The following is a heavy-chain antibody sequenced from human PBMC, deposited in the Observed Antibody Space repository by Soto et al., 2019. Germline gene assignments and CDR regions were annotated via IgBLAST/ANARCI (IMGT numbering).Heavy chain of an antibody. CDR3: AILGTYYFDNSDNYFDF. D-gene: IGHD3-22*01. J-gene: IGHJ4*02. CDR1: GGTFSSYT. Sequence: ASVKVSCKASGGTFSSYTISWVRQAPGQGLEWMGGIIPILGIANYAQKFQGRVTITRDTSASTAYMELRGLRSEDTAVYYCAILGTYYFDNSDNYFDFWGQGTLVTVSS. CDR2: IIPILGIA. V-gene: IGHV1-69*10.